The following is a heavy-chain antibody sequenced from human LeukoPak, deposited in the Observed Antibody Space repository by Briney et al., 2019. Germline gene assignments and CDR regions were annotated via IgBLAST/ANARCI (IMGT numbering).Heavy chain of an antibody. CDR1: GYTFTSYG. J-gene: IGHJ4*02. CDR2: ISAYNDNT. V-gene: IGHV1-18*01. CDR3: ARSRLGYCSSTSCYGNFDY. D-gene: IGHD2-2*01. Sequence: ASVKVSCKASGYTFTSYGISWVRQAPGQGLEWMGWISAYNDNTNYAQKLQGRVTMTTDTSTSTAYMELRSLRSDDTAVYYCARSRLGYCSSTSCYGNFDYWGQGTLVTVSS.